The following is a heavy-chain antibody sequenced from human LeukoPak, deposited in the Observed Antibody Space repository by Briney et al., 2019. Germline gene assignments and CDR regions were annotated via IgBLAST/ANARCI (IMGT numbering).Heavy chain of an antibody. CDR2: ISAYNGNT. CDR1: GYTFIGYG. Sequence: GASVKVSCKASGYTFIGYGLSWVRQAPGQGLEWMGWISAYNGNTNYAQKLQGRVTMTTDTSTSTAYMELRSLRSDDTAVYYCARVRAVRGVTYNWFDPWGQGTLVTVSS. D-gene: IGHD3-10*01. CDR3: ARVRAVRGVTYNWFDP. J-gene: IGHJ5*02. V-gene: IGHV1-18*01.